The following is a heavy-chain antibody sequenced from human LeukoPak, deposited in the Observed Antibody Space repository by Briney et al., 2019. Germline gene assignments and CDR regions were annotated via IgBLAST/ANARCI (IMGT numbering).Heavy chain of an antibody. V-gene: IGHV1-69*13. D-gene: IGHD6-19*01. CDR2: IIPIFGTA. CDR1: GGTFSSYA. Sequence: SVKVSCKASGGTFSSYAISWVRQAPGQGLEWMGGIIPIFGTANYAQKFQGRVTITADESTSTAYTELSSLRSEDTAVYYCARVLAGSGWYDVFDIWAQGTMVTVSS. CDR3: ARVLAGSGWYDVFDI. J-gene: IGHJ3*02.